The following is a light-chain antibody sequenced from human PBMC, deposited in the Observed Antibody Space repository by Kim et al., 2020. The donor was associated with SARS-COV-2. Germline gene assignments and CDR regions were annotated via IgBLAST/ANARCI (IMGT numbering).Light chain of an antibody. CDR2: GAS. CDR3: QQYNNWPET. Sequence: EIALTQSPATLSVSPGERATLSCRASRSVNSNLAWYQQKPGQAPRLLIFGASTRATGITARFSGSGSGTEFTLTISSLQSEDFAVYYCQQYNNWPETFGRGTKVDIK. V-gene: IGKV3-15*01. J-gene: IGKJ1*01. CDR1: RSVNSN.